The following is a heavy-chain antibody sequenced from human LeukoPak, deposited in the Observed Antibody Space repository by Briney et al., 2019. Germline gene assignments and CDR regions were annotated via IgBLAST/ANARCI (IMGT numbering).Heavy chain of an antibody. V-gene: IGHV3-30*02. J-gene: IGHJ4*02. CDR3: AKSVTTIVRGYFDY. D-gene: IGHD3-10*01. CDR2: IRYDGSNK. CDR1: GFTFSSYG. Sequence: GGSLRLSCAASGFTFSSYGMHWVRQAPGKGLEWVAFIRYDGSNKYYADSVKGRFTISRDNSKNTLYLQMNSLRAEDTAVYCCAKSVTTIVRGYFDYWGQGTLVTVSS.